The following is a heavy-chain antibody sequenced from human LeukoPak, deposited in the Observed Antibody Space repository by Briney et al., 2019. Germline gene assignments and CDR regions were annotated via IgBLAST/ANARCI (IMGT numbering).Heavy chain of an antibody. D-gene: IGHD2-15*01. J-gene: IGHJ4*02. Sequence: ASVKVSCKASGYTFTSYDINWVRQATGQGLEWMGWMNPNSGNTGYAQKFQGRVTMTRNTSISTAYMELSSLRSEDTAVYYCASEHSGYCSGGSCYWFGTYWGQGTLVTVSS. CDR2: MNPNSGNT. CDR1: GYTFTSYD. CDR3: ASEHSGYCSGGSCYWFGTY. V-gene: IGHV1-8*01.